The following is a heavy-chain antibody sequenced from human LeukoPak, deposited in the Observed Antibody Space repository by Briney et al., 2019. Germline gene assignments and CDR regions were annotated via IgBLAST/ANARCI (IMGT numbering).Heavy chain of an antibody. D-gene: IGHD2-2*01. V-gene: IGHV1-8*01. J-gene: IGHJ4*02. CDR3: ARGLDCSSTSCYGEDY. CDR2: MNPNSGNT. Sequence: ASVKVSCKASGYTFTSYDINWVRQSTGQGLEWMGWMNPNSGNTGYAQKFQGRVTMTRNTSISTAYMELSSLRSEDTAVYYCARGLDCSSTSCYGEDYSGQGTLVTVSS. CDR1: GYTFTSYD.